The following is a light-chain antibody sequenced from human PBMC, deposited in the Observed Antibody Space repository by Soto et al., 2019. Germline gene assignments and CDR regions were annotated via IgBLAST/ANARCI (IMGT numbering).Light chain of an antibody. CDR2: GAS. Sequence: EIVLTQSPATLSLSPGERATLSCRASQSVSSYLAWYQQKPGQAPRLLIYGASSRATGVPDRFSGSGSGTDFTLTISRLEPADFAVYYCQRYGSSRPWTFGQGTKVDI. CDR3: QRYGSSRPWT. CDR1: QSVSSY. V-gene: IGKV3-20*01. J-gene: IGKJ1*01.